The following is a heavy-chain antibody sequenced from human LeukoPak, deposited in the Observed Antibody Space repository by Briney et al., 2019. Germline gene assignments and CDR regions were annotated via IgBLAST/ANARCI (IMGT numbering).Heavy chain of an antibody. CDR2: IYYSGST. J-gene: IGHJ5*02. CDR3: ARCLPGQAEITMLQNWFDP. Sequence: SETLSLTCTVSGGSISSSSYYWGWIRQPPGKGLEWIGSIYYSGSTYYNPSLKSRVTISVDRSKNQFSLKLSSVTAADTAVYYCARCLPGQAEITMLQNWFDPWGQGTLVTVSS. CDR1: GGSISSSSYY. V-gene: IGHV4-39*07. D-gene: IGHD3-10*01.